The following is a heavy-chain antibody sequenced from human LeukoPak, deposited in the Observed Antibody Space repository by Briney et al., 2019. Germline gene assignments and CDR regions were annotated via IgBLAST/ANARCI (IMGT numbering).Heavy chain of an antibody. V-gene: IGHV4-34*01. D-gene: IGHD2-21*02. CDR3: AREVCGGDCYSA. J-gene: IGHJ5*02. CDR1: GGSFSGYY. CDR2: INHSGST. Sequence: SEALSLTCAVYGGSFSGYYWSWIRQPPGKGLEWIGEINHSGSTNYNPSLKSRVTISVDTSKNQFSLKPSSVTAADTAMYYCAREVCGGDCYSAWGQGTLVTVSS.